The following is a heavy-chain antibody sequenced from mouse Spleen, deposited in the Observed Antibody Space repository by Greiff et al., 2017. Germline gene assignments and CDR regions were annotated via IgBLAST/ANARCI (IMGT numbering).Heavy chain of an antibody. V-gene: IGHV6-6*01. CDR3: TSIYYDYDDGYYFDY. J-gene: IGHJ2*01. CDR2: IRNKANNHAT. D-gene: IGHD2-4*01. CDR1: GFTFSDAW. Sequence: EVQLQQSGGGLVQPGGSMKLSCAASGFTFSDAWMDWVRQSPEKGLEWVAEIRNKANNHATYYAESVKGRFTISRDDSKSSVYLQMNSLRAEDTGIYYCTSIYYDYDDGYYFDYWGQGTTLTVSS.